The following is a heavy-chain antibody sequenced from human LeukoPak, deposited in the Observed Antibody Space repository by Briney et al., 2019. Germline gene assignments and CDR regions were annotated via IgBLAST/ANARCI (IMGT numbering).Heavy chain of an antibody. CDR1: GFTLSSYG. CDR2: ISSSGSTI. V-gene: IGHV3-48*04. Sequence: GGSLRLSCAASGFTLSSYGMSWVRQAPGKGLEWVSYISSSGSTIYYADSVKGRFTISRDNAKNSLYLRMNSLRAEDTAVYYCAELGITMIGGVWGKGTTVTISS. D-gene: IGHD3-10*02. J-gene: IGHJ6*04. CDR3: AELGITMIGGV.